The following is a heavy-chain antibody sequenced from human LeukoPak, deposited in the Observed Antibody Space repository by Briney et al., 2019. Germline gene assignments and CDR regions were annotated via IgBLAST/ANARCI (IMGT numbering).Heavy chain of an antibody. J-gene: IGHJ4*02. V-gene: IGHV1-2*02. Sequence: GASVKVSCKPSGYTFTGYYLHWVRQAPGQALEWMGWINPNIGATMYAQKFQGRVTMARDTSISTAYMERNSLRSDDTAVYYCARDRVGSGWPRPFYFENWGQGTLVTVSS. CDR3: ARDRVGSGWPRPFYFEN. D-gene: IGHD6-19*01. CDR1: GYTFTGYY. CDR2: INPNIGAT.